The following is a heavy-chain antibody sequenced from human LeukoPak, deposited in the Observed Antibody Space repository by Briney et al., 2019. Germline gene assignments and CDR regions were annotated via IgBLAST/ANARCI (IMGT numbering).Heavy chain of an antibody. D-gene: IGHD2-2*01. J-gene: IGHJ4*02. CDR3: AREAEGRATALVVPAAHFDY. V-gene: IGHV4-4*07. CDR2: IYTSGST. Sequence: SETLSLTCTVSGGSISSYYWSWIRQPAGKGLEWIGRIYTSGSTNYNPSLKSRVTMSVDTSKNQFSLKLSSVTAADTAVYYCAREAEGRATALVVPAAHFDYWGQGTLVTASS. CDR1: GGSISSYY.